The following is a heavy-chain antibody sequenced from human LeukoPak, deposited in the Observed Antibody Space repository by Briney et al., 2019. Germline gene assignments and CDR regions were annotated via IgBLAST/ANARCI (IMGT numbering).Heavy chain of an antibody. D-gene: IGHD3-16*01. CDR1: GFTFSSYS. CDR2: ISSSSSYI. CDR3: AKDGGQGADY. J-gene: IGHJ4*02. V-gene: IGHV3-21*04. Sequence: GGSLRLSCAVSGFTFSSYSMSWVRQAPGKGLEWVSSISSSSSYIYYADSVKGRFTISRDNSKNTLYLQMNSLRAEDMAVYYCAKDGGQGADYWGQGTLVSVSS.